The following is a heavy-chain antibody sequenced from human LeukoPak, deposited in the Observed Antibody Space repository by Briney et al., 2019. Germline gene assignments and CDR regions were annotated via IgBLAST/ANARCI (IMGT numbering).Heavy chain of an antibody. Sequence: ASVKVSCKASGYTFTGHYMHWVRQAPGQGLEWMGWINPNSGGTNYAQMFQGRVTMTSDTSISTAYMELSRLRSDDTAVYYCARVVPSSYLPPYYYDSSGYYPFDYWGQGTLVTVSS. CDR1: GYTFTGHY. D-gene: IGHD3-22*01. CDR3: ARVVPSSYLPPYYYDSSGYYPFDY. V-gene: IGHV1-2*02. J-gene: IGHJ4*02. CDR2: INPNSGGT.